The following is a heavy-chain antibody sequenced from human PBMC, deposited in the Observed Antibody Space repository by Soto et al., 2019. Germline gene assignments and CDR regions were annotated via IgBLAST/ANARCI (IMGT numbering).Heavy chain of an antibody. V-gene: IGHV1-69*02. CDR1: GGTFSSYT. CDR2: IIPILGIA. Sequence: GASVKVSCKASGGTFSSYTISWVRQAPGQGLEWMGRIIPILGIANYAQKFQGRVTITADKSTSTAYMELSSLRSEDTAVYYCAIAVAGQVNWFDPWGQGTLVTVSS. J-gene: IGHJ5*02. D-gene: IGHD6-19*01. CDR3: AIAVAGQVNWFDP.